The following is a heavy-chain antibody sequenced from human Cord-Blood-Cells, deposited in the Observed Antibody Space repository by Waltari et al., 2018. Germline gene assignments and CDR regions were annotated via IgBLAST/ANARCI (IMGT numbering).Heavy chain of an antibody. D-gene: IGHD2-2*01. CDR3: ARRDIGPAAIHWYFEL. Sequence: PGLVKPSETLSLTCTVSGGSISSSSYYWGWIRQPPGKGLEWIGSIYYSGSTYYNPSLKSRVTISVDTSKNQFSLKLSSVTAADTAVYYCARRDIGPAAIHWYFELWGRGTLVTVSS. V-gene: IGHV4-39*01. CDR2: IYYSGST. J-gene: IGHJ2*01. CDR1: GGSISSSSYY.